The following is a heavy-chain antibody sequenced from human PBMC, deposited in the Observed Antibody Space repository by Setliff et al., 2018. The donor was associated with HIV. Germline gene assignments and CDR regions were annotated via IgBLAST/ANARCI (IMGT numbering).Heavy chain of an antibody. CDR3: ARHRKDDYFLTAYFDS. D-gene: IGHD4-17*01. Sequence: SDTLSLTCAVSGGSISSSNWWSWVRQSPGKGLEWIGEIYHSGSTHYNPSLQSRVTISVDKSKSQFSLKLNSVTAADTAVYYCARHRKDDYFLTAYFDSLGQGALVTVSS. V-gene: IGHV4-4*02. CDR1: GGSISSSNW. CDR2: IYHSGST. J-gene: IGHJ4*02.